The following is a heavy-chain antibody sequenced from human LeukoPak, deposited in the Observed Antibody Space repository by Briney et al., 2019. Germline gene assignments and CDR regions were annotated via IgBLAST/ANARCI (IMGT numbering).Heavy chain of an antibody. Sequence: GGSLRLSCAASGFTFSSHALSWVRQAPGKGLEWVSSLSGSGYNTYYADSVKGRFTISRDNSKNTLYLQMNSLRAEDTAVYYCAKGWFVQYVPPVVWGQGTMVTVSS. CDR3: AKGWFVQYVPPVV. CDR2: LSGSGYNT. D-gene: IGHD3-10*01. J-gene: IGHJ3*01. V-gene: IGHV3-23*01. CDR1: GFTFSSHA.